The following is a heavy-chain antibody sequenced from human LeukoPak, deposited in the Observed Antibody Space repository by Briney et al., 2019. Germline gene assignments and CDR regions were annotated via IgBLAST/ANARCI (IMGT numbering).Heavy chain of an antibody. D-gene: IGHD6-19*01. CDR3: ATAGGSSGSYPLIY. J-gene: IGHJ4*02. CDR1: GFMFSNYA. CDR2: ITASGGDT. V-gene: IGHV3-23*01. Sequence: GGSLRHSCAASGFMFSNYAMSRVRQAPGKGLERVSAITASGGDTFSADSVKGRFTISRDNSKDTLYLQMNSLRAEDTAVYYCATAGGSSGSYPLIYWGQGTLVTVSS.